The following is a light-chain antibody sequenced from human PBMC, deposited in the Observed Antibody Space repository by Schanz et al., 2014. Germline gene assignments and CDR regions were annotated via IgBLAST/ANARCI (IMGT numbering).Light chain of an antibody. CDR1: QSVSIY. J-gene: IGKJ1*01. CDR3: QQYGYSLPWT. CDR2: DAS. Sequence: EIVLTQSPASLSLSPGERATLSCRASQSVSIYLAWYQQKPGQAPRLLIYDASNRATGIPARFSGSGSGTDFTLTISRLEPEDFAVYYCQQYGYSLPWTFGQGTKVEVK. V-gene: IGKV3-11*01.